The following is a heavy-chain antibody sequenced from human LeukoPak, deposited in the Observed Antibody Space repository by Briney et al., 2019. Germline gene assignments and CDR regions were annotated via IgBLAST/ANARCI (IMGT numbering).Heavy chain of an antibody. J-gene: IGHJ4*02. Sequence: GGSLRLSCAASGFMFSSNWMHWVRQAPGKGLVWVSRINSDGSDTDYADSVKGRFTVSRDNARNTLYLQMNSLRAEDTAVYYCARRNQDLDYWGQGTLVTVSS. CDR1: GFMFSSNW. CDR3: ARRNQDLDY. CDR2: INSDGSDT. V-gene: IGHV3-74*01. D-gene: IGHD1-14*01.